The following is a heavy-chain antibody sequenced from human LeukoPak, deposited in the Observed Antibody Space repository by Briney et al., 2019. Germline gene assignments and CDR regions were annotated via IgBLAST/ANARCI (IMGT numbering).Heavy chain of an antibody. V-gene: IGHV3-30*03. Sequence: PGGSLRLSCAASGFTFSSYGMHWVRQAPGKGLEWVAVISYDGSNKYYADSVKGRFTISRDNSKNTLYLQMNSLRAEDTAVYYCAREGNFMGFDPWGQGTLVTVSS. D-gene: IGHD6-13*01. CDR3: AREGNFMGFDP. CDR2: ISYDGSNK. CDR1: GFTFSSYG. J-gene: IGHJ5*02.